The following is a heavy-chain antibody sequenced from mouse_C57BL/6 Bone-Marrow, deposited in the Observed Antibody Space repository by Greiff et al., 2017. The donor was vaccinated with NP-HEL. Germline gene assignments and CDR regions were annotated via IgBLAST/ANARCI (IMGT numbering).Heavy chain of an antibody. CDR3: TLLLRGDY. V-gene: IGHV14-4*01. CDR2: LNPENGDT. D-gene: IGHD1-1*01. Sequence: VQLQQSGSEPVRPGASVKLSCTASGFNIKDDYMHWVKQRPEQGLEWLGWLNPENGDTEYASKFQGKATITADTSSNTAYLQLSSLTSEDTAVYYCTLLLRGDYWGQGTSVTVSS. J-gene: IGHJ4*01. CDR1: GFNIKDDY.